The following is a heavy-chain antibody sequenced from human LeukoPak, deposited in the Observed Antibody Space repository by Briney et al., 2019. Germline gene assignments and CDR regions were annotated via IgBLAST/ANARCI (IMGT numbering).Heavy chain of an antibody. CDR3: TRDHPPSYYYDSSGYQFDY. CDR1: GFTFGDYA. J-gene: IGHJ4*02. V-gene: IGHV3-49*04. CDR2: IRSIAYGGTT. Sequence: GRSLRLSCTASGFTFGDYAMSWVRHAPGKGLAWVGFIRSIAYGGTTEYAASVKGRFTISRGVSKSIAYLQMNSLKTEDTAVYYCTRDHPPSYYYDSSGYQFDYWGQGTLVTASS. D-gene: IGHD3-22*01.